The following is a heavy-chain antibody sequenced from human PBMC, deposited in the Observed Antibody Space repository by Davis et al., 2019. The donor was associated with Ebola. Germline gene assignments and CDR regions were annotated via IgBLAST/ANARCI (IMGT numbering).Heavy chain of an antibody. CDR3: ARTNAPGYYPRYFDY. CDR2: IYYSGST. V-gene: IGHV4-30-4*01. J-gene: IGHJ4*02. CDR1: GGSISSGDYY. Sequence: PSETLSLTCTVSGGSISSGDYYWSWIRQPPGKGLEWIGYIYYSGSTYYNPSLKSRVTISVDTSKTQFSRKLSSVTAADTAVYYCARTNAPGYYPRYFDYWGQGTPVTVSS. D-gene: IGHD3-9*01.